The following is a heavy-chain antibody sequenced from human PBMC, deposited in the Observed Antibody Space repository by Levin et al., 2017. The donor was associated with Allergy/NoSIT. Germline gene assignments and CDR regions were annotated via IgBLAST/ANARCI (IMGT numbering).Heavy chain of an antibody. Sequence: PGGSLRLSCAASGFTFSGYTLNWVRQAPGKGLEWVSSISSSSTYIYYADSLKGRFTISRDDPKNSLSLQMNSLRVEDTAVYYCASDGSYDTLDIWGQGTMVTVSS. CDR3: ASDGSYDTLDI. CDR2: ISSSSTYI. J-gene: IGHJ3*02. V-gene: IGHV3-21*01. CDR1: GFTFSGYT. D-gene: IGHD6-6*01.